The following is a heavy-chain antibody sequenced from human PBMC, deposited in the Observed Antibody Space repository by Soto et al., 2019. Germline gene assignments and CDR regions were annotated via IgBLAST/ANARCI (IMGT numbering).Heavy chain of an antibody. CDR3: AAAGPAEYVFPDYYREV. CDR1: GASISSYH. CDR2: IYYSGSA. J-gene: IGHJ6*03. D-gene: IGHD3-16*01. Sequence: QVQLQESGPGLVKPSETLSLTCTVSGASISSYHWSWIRQPPGKGLEWIGYIYYSGSANYNPALKCRVTFSVDTAKNQGSLKLSSVTAADTGVYYCAAAGPAEYVFPDYYREVWGKGTMVTVSS. V-gene: IGHV4-59*01.